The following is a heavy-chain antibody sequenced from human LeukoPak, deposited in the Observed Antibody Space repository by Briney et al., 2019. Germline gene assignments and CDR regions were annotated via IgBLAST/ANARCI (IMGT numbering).Heavy chain of an antibody. J-gene: IGHJ4*02. CDR3: ARDRAYSYGEFDY. Sequence: GGSLRLSCAASGFTFSGYWMHWVRQAPGKGRVWVSRLNSDGSSTTYADSVKGRFTLSRDNAKNTLYLQMNSLRAEDTAVYYCARDRAYSYGEFDYWGQGTLVSVSS. CDR2: LNSDGSST. D-gene: IGHD5-18*01. CDR1: GFTFSGYW. V-gene: IGHV3-74*01.